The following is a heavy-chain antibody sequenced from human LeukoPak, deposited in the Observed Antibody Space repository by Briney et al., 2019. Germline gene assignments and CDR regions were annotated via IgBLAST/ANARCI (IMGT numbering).Heavy chain of an antibody. CDR3: LSVDILTGYYFYFMDV. J-gene: IGHJ6*03. CDR2: INSDGSST. CDR1: GFTFSSYW. D-gene: IGHD3-9*01. V-gene: IGHV3-74*01. Sequence: PGGSLRLSCAASGFTFSSYWMHWVRQAPGKGLVWVSRINSDGSSTSYADSVKGRFSISRDNAKNTLYLQMNSLRAEDTAVYYCLSVDILTGYYFYFMDVWGKGTTVTVSS.